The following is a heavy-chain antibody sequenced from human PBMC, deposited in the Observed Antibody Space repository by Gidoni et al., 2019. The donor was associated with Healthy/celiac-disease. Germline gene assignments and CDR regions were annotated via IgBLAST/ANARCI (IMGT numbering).Heavy chain of an antibody. D-gene: IGHD2-2*01. Sequence: QVQLVESGGGVVQPGRSLRLSCAASGFTFSSYAMHWVRQAPGKGLEWVAVISYDGSNKYYADSVKGRFTISRDNSKNTLYLQMNSLRAEDTAVYYCARGIVVVPAADDAFDIWGQGTMVTVSS. J-gene: IGHJ3*02. CDR2: ISYDGSNK. CDR3: ARGIVVVPAADDAFDI. V-gene: IGHV3-30-3*01. CDR1: GFTFSSYA.